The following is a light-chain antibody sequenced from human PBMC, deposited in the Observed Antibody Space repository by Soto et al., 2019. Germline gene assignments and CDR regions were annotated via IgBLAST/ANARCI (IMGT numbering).Light chain of an antibody. CDR3: CSYAGSSTFGPYV. CDR1: SSDVGSYNL. V-gene: IGLV2-23*02. Sequence: SALTQPASVSGSPGQSFTISCTGTSSDVGSYNLVSWYQQHPGKAPKLMIYEVSKRPSGVSNRFSGSKSGNTASLTISGLQAEDEADYYCCSYAGSSTFGPYVFGTGTKVTVL. J-gene: IGLJ1*01. CDR2: EVS.